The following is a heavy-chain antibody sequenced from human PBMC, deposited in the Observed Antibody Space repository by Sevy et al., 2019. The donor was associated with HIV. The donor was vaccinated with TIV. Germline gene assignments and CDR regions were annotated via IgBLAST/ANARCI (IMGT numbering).Heavy chain of an antibody. D-gene: IGHD2-21*02. CDR2: ISGSGGST. CDR1: GFTFSSYA. V-gene: IGHV3-23*01. CDR3: AKDPSYCSGDCYPYWYFDL. J-gene: IGHJ2*01. Sequence: GGSLRLSCAASGFTFSSYAMSWVRQAPGKGLEWVSAISGSGGSTYYADSVKGRFTISRDNSKNTLYLQMNSLRAEDTAVYYCAKDPSYCSGDCYPYWYFDLWGRGTLVTVSS.